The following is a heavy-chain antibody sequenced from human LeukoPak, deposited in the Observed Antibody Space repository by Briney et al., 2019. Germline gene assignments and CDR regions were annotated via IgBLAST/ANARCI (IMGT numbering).Heavy chain of an antibody. D-gene: IGHD3-22*01. CDR1: GYTFTGYY. Sequence: ASVKVSCKASGYTFTGYYMHWVRQAPGQGLEWMGWFNPNSGGTNYAQKFQGWATVTRDTSISTAYMELSRLRSDDTGVYYCAREIVQAGEYYYDSSGYYRDAFDIWGQGTMVTVSS. CDR2: FNPNSGGT. CDR3: AREIVQAGEYYYDSSGYYRDAFDI. J-gene: IGHJ3*02. V-gene: IGHV1-2*04.